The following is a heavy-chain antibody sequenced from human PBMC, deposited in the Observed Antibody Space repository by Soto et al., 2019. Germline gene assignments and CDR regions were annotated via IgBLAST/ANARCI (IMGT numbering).Heavy chain of an antibody. J-gene: IGHJ4*02. CDR1: GFTFSSYS. CDR3: ARDTGAAAGPFDY. D-gene: IGHD6-13*01. CDR2: ISSSSSSYI. Sequence: GGTLRLSCAASGFTFSSYSMNWVRQAPGKGLEWVSSISSSSSSYIYYADSVKGRFTISRDNAKNSLYLQMNSLRAEDTAVYYCARDTGAAAGPFDYWGQGTLVTVSS. V-gene: IGHV3-21*01.